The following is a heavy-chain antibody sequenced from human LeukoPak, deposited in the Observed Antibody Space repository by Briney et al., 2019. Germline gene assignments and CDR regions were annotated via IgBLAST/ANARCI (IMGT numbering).Heavy chain of an antibody. J-gene: IGHJ6*03. V-gene: IGHV3-11*04. Sequence: SGGSLRLSCAASEFTFSDYYMSWIRQAPGKGLEWVSYISSSGSTVYYADSVKGRFTISRDNAKNSLYLQMSSLRAEDTAVYYCARESYSNYLGYMDVWGKGTTVTVSS. CDR2: ISSSGSTV. CDR3: ARESYSNYLGYMDV. D-gene: IGHD4-11*01. CDR1: EFTFSDYY.